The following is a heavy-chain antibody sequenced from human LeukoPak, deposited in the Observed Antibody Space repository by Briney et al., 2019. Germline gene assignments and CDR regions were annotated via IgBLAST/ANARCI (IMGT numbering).Heavy chain of an antibody. CDR2: VYYSGST. V-gene: IGHV4-59*01. Sequence: SETLSLTCTVSGGSISSYYWSWIRQPPGKGLEWIGYVYYSGSTSYNPSLKSRVTLSVDTSKNQFSLKLRSVTAADTAVYYCARPKEVDYYYYMDVWGKGATVTVSS. CDR1: GGSISSYY. CDR3: ARPKEVDYYYYMDV. D-gene: IGHD2-2*01. J-gene: IGHJ6*03.